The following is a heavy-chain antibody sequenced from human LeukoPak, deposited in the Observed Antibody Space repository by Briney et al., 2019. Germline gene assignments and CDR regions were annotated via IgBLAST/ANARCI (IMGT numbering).Heavy chain of an antibody. V-gene: IGHV4-59*01. CDR2: IYYSGST. CDR1: GGSISSYY. Sequence: PSETLSLTCTVSGGSISSYYWSWIRQPPGKGLEWIGYIYYSGSTNYNPSLKSRVTISVDTSKNQFSLKLSSVTAADTAVYYCARFHYYYYYGMDVWGQGTTVTVSS. CDR3: ARFHYYYYYGMDV. J-gene: IGHJ6*02.